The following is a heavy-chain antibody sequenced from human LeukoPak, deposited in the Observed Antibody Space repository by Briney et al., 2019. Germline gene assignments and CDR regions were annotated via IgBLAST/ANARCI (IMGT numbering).Heavy chain of an antibody. V-gene: IGHV4-39*07. CDR2: IYYSGST. D-gene: IGHD2-2*01. CDR1: GGSISSSSYY. Sequence: PSETLSLTCTVSGGSISSSSYYWGWIRRPPGKGLEWIGSIYYSGSTYYNPSLKSRVTISVDTSKNQFSLKLSSVTAADTAVYYCARDGVVPAAKGWMGFDPWGQGTLVTVSS. CDR3: ARDGVVPAAKGWMGFDP. J-gene: IGHJ5*02.